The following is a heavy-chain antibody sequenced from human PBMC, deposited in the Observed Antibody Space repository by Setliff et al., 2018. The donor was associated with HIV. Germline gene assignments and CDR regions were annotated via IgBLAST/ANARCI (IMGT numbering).Heavy chain of an antibody. Sequence: GGSLRLSCAASGFTFSASAIHWVRQASGKGPEWVGHIRSEASAYATASAASVKGRFTVSRDDSSDTAYLHMSNLKSEDTAVYYCVAATTEGFDPWGQGTLVTVSS. V-gene: IGHV3-73*01. D-gene: IGHD6-13*01. CDR1: GFTFSASA. J-gene: IGHJ5*02. CDR2: IRSEASAYAT. CDR3: VAATTEGFDP.